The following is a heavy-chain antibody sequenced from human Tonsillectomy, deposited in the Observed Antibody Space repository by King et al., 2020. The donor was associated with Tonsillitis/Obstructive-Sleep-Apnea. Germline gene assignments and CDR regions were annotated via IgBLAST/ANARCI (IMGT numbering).Heavy chain of an antibody. V-gene: IGHV4-39*01. J-gene: IGHJ6*03. CDR3: ARHDGIVGGTKYMDV. CDR1: GGAISSRSHY. Sequence: QMQLQESGPGLVKPSETLSVTCTVSGGAISSRSHYWGWIRQPPGKGLEWIGSIYFSGNTYYNPSLKSRVTISVDTSKNQFSLKLSSVTAADRAVYYCARHDGIVGGTKYMDVWGKGTTVTVSS. D-gene: IGHD1-26*01. CDR2: IYFSGNT.